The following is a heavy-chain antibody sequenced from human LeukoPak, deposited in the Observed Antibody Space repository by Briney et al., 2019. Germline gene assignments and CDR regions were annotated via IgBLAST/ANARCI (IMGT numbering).Heavy chain of an antibody. CDR1: GYTFSTYG. V-gene: IGHV1-18*04. CDR3: ARAGTVMITFGGGKRNWFDP. CDR2: ISAYNGNT. D-gene: IGHD3-16*01. Sequence: ASVKVSCKASGYTFSTYGISWVRQAPGQGLEWMGWISAYNGNTEYAQKFQGRVTMTTDTSTSTAYMELSRLRSDDTAVYYCARAGTVMITFGGGKRNWFDPWGQGTLVTVSS. J-gene: IGHJ5*02.